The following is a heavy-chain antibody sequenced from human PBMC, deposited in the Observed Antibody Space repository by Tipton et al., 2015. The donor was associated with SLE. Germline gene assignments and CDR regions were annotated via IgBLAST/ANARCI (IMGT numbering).Heavy chain of an antibody. CDR3: ARAGDLTYYYDSSGYYPGVFDY. Sequence: TLSLTCAVSGYSISSGYYWGWIRQPPGKGLEWIGSIYHSGSTYYNPSLKSRVTISVDTSKNQFSLKLSSVTAADTAVYYCARAGDLTYYYDSSGYYPGVFDYWGQGTLVTVSS. V-gene: IGHV4-38-2*01. CDR1: GYSISSGYY. J-gene: IGHJ4*02. CDR2: IYHSGST. D-gene: IGHD3-22*01.